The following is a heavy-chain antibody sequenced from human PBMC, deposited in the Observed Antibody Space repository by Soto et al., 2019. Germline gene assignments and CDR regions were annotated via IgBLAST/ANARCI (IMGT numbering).Heavy chain of an antibody. J-gene: IGHJ4*02. CDR3: ARGRRYSSGWYWYDPHFDY. V-gene: IGHV1-46*01. Sequence: QVQLVQSGAEVKKPGASVKVSCKASGYTFTSYYMHWVRQAPGQGLEWMGIINPSGGSTSYAQKFQGRGTMTRDRSTSTVYMELSSLRSEDTAVYYCARGRRYSSGWYWYDPHFDYWGQGTLVTVSS. D-gene: IGHD6-19*01. CDR2: INPSGGST. CDR1: GYTFTSYY.